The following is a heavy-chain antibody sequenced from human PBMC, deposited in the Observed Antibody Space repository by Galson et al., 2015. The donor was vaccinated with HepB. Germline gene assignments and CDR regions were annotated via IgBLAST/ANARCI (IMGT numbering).Heavy chain of an antibody. CDR2: ISSSSSYI. CDR1: GFTFSSYS. CDR3: ARVGSSSSWYNYYYYYYMDV. D-gene: IGHD6-13*01. Sequence: SLRLSCAASGFTFSSYSMNWVRQAPGKGLEWVSSISSSSSYIYYADSVKGRFTISRDNAKNSLYLQMNSLRAEDTAVYYCARVGSSSSWYNYYYYYYMDVWGKRTTVTVSS. V-gene: IGHV3-21*01. J-gene: IGHJ6*03.